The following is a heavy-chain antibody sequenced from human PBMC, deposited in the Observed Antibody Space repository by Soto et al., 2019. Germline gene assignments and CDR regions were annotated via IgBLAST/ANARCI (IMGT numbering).Heavy chain of an antibody. D-gene: IGHD2-15*01. Sequence: QVQLVQSGAEVKKPGSSVKVSCKASGGTFSSYAISWVRRAPGQGLEWMGGIIPIFGTANYAQKFQGRVTITADESTRTAYVELSSLSSEDTAVYYCAGYCSGGSCYSEAYCGGDCYAFDYWGQGTLVTVSS. V-gene: IGHV1-69*01. J-gene: IGHJ4*02. CDR3: AGYCSGGSCYSEAYCGGDCYAFDY. CDR2: IIPIFGTA. CDR1: GGTFSSYA.